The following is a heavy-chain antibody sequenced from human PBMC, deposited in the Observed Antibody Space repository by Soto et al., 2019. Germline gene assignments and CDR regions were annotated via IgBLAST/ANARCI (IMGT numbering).Heavy chain of an antibody. CDR1: GFTFSSYW. CDR2: IKQDGSEK. J-gene: IGHJ4*02. D-gene: IGHD3-9*01. V-gene: IGHV3-7*03. CDR3: TRDPDFDWLSSSFDY. Sequence: GGSLSLSCAASGFTFSSYWMSWVRQAPGKGLEWVANIKQDGSEKYYVDSVKGRFTISRDNAKNSLYLQMNSLKTEDTAVYYCTRDPDFDWLSSSFDYWGQGTLVTVSS.